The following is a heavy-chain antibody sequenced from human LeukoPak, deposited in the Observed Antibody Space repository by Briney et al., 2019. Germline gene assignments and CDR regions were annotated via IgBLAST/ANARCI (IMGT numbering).Heavy chain of an antibody. CDR2: IYYSGST. J-gene: IGHJ4*02. V-gene: IGHV4-39*01. Sequence: SETLSLTCTVSGGSISSYYWGWIRQPPGKGLEWIGSIYYSGSTYYNPSLKSRVTISVDTSKNQFSLKLSSVTAADTAVYYCARSHYYGSVDYWGQGTLVTVSS. D-gene: IGHD3-10*01. CDR3: ARSHYYGSVDY. CDR1: GGSISSYY.